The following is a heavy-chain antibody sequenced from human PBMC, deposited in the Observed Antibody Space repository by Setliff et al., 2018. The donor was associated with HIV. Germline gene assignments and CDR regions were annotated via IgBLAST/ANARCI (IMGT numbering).Heavy chain of an antibody. D-gene: IGHD3-16*01. CDR3: ARLGHTFGGPGY. Sequence: SETLSLTCAVSGYSISSGYYWGWIRQPPGKGLEWIGSFYHSGSTYYNPSLRSRVTVSLDTSKNQFSLKLSSVTAADTAVYYCARLGHTFGGPGYWGQGTLVTVSS. CDR1: GYSISSGYY. CDR2: FYHSGST. V-gene: IGHV4-38-2*01. J-gene: IGHJ4*02.